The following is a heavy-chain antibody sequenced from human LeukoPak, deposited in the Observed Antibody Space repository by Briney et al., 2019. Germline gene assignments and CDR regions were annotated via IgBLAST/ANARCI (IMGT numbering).Heavy chain of an antibody. CDR3: ARLLADYYGSGSSPLNWFDP. J-gene: IGHJ5*02. Sequence: SETLSLTCTVSGDSISSGDYYWSWIRQPAGKGLEWIGRISSSGSTNYNPSLKSRVTISVDTSKNQFSLKLSSVTAADTAVYYCARLLADYYGSGSSPLNWFDPWGQGTLVTVSS. CDR1: GDSISSGDYY. CDR2: ISSSGST. D-gene: IGHD3-10*01. V-gene: IGHV4-61*02.